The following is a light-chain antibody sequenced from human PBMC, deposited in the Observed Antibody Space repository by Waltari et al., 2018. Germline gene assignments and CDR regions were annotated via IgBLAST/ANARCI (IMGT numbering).Light chain of an antibody. Sequence: QSALTQPPPASGSPGQSITISCTRTSTDAQGYVPVSGYQPHPGKAPNLVIYEVTKRPSGVPDRFSGSKSDNTASLAVSGLQAEDEADYYCSSYAGGSSLMFGGGTKLTVL. J-gene: IGLJ3*02. CDR2: EVT. V-gene: IGLV2-8*01. CDR1: STDAQGYVP. CDR3: SSYAGGSSLM.